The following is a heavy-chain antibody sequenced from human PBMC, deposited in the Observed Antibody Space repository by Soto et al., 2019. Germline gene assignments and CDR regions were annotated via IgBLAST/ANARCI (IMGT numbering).Heavy chain of an antibody. Sequence: QVQLVESGGGVVHPRRSLRLSCAVFGFTFSRSSMHWGRQAPGRGLEWVAFISYDGHVIYYADYVKGRFTISRDNSENTLYLQMNGLRPEDTAVYYCAKTITTSPYGMDVWGQGATVTVSS. D-gene: IGHD3-22*01. J-gene: IGHJ6*02. CDR3: AKTITTSPYGMDV. CDR1: GFTFSRSS. V-gene: IGHV3-30-3*02. CDR2: ISYDGHVI.